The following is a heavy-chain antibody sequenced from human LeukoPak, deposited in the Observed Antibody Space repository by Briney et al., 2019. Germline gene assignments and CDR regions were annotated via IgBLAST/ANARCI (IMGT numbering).Heavy chain of an antibody. CDR3: ARLSGGGNEISWCFAP. Sequence: GESLKISCKGSGYSFTSYWIGWVRQMPGKGLEWMGIIYPGDSDTRYSPSFQGQVTISADKSINTAYLQWSSLKASDTAIYYCARLSGGGNEISWCFAPGGEGPLVPV. J-gene: IGHJ5*02. CDR2: IYPGDSDT. D-gene: IGHD5-12*01. CDR1: GYSFTSYW. V-gene: IGHV5-51*01.